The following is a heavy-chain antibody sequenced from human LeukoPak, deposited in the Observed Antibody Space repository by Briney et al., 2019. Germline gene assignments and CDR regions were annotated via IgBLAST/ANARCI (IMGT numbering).Heavy chain of an antibody. CDR3: ARSPPGIAVAGSWFDP. CDR2: IYYSGRT. D-gene: IGHD6-19*01. CDR1: GGSLSRYY. V-gene: IGHV4-59*01. J-gene: IGHJ5*02. Sequence: SETLSLNWTVSGGSLSRYYWGWDRQPPREGIGWVWYIYYSGRTNYNPSLKSRVTISVDTSKNQFSLKLSSVTAADTAVYYCARSPPGIAVAGSWFDPWGQGTLVTVSS.